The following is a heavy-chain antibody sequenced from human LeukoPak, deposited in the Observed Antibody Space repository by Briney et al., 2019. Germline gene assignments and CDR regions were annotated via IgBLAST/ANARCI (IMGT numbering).Heavy chain of an antibody. J-gene: IGHJ6*02. CDR2: IYYSGST. Sequence: SETLSLTCTVSGDSMSSYYWSWIRQPPGKGLEWIGHIYYSGSTDYNPPLKSRLTISVDTSKNQFSLQLSSVTAADTAVYFCARQNSGARLNVWGQGTTVTVSS. D-gene: IGHD6-25*01. V-gene: IGHV4-59*08. CDR1: GDSMSSYY. CDR3: ARQNSGARLNV.